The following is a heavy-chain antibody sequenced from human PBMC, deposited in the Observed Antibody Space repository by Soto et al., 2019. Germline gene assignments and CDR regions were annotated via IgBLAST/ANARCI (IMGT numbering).Heavy chain of an antibody. CDR2: IFSNDEK. CDR3: ARKVVTATADDFDY. V-gene: IGHV2-26*01. Sequence: SGPTLVNPTETLTLTCTVSGFSLSNARMGVSWIRQPPGKALEWLAHIFSNDEKSYSTSLKSRLTISKDTSKSQVVLTMTNMDPVDTATYYCARKVVTATADDFDYWGQGTLVTVSS. D-gene: IGHD2-21*02. CDR1: GFSLSNARMG. J-gene: IGHJ4*02.